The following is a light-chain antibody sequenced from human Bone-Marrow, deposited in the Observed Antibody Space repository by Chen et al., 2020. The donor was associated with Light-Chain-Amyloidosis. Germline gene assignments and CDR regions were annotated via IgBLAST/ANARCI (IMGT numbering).Light chain of an antibody. J-gene: IGKJ1*01. CDR3: QQYATSPWT. V-gene: IGKV3-20*01. Sequence: EILLTQSPGTLSLSPGERVTLSCRASQSVTGSHLAWYQQKPGQAPRLLIYAASTRATGVSDRFRGSGSGTDFTLTISRLEPEDFAVYYCQQYATSPWTFGRGTKVEMK. CDR1: QSVTGSH. CDR2: AAS.